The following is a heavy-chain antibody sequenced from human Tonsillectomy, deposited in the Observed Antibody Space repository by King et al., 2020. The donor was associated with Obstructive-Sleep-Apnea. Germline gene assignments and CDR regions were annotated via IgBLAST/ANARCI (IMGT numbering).Heavy chain of an antibody. V-gene: IGHV2-5*02. CDR1: GFSLTTYGVG. J-gene: IGHJ4*02. CDR3: AHRRGASDWNGGYFDY. CDR2: IYWDDDN. Sequence: ITLKESGPPLVKPTQTLTLTCTFSGFSLTTYGVGVGWIRQPPGKAPEWLVFIYWDDDNRYSPSLKSRLTVTKDTTKNQGVLTMTNMDPVATATYYWAHRRGASDWNGGYFDYWGQGTLVTVSS. D-gene: IGHD1-1*01.